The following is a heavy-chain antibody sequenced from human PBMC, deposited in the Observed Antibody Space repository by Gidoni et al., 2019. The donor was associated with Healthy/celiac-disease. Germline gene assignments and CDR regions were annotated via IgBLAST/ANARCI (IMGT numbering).Heavy chain of an antibody. Sequence: QFQLVQSGAEVKKPGASVKVSCQASGYTFTSYALHWGRQAPGQRLEWMGWINAGNGNTKKSQKFQGRVTITMDTSASTAYMELSSLRSEDTAVYYCARDRLDMECARGWYAIDYWGQGTLVTVSS. CDR1: GYTFTSYA. D-gene: IGHD6-19*01. CDR2: INAGNGNT. V-gene: IGHV1-3*01. J-gene: IGHJ4*02. CDR3: ARDRLDMECARGWYAIDY.